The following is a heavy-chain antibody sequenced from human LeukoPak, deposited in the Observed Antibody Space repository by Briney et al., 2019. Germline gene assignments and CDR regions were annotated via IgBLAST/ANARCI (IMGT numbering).Heavy chain of an antibody. CDR2: IYPGDSDT. D-gene: IGHD1-26*01. J-gene: IGHJ4*02. V-gene: IGHV5-51*01. Sequence: GESLKISCKGSGYSFTSSWIGWVRQMPGKGLEWMGFIYPGDSDTRYSPSFQGQVTISADKSISTAYLQWSSLKASDTAMYYCAIYSDTYYFDHWGQGTLVTVSS. CDR3: AIYSDTYYFDH. CDR1: GYSFTSSW.